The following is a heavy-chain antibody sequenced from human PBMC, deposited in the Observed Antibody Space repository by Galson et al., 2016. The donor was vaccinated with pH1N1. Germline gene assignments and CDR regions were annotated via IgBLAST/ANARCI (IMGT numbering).Heavy chain of an antibody. Sequence: SLRLSCAASGFTFSSHGMHWVRQAPGKGLEWVAVISYDGSNKYYADSVKGRFTISRDNSKNTLYLQMNSLRAEDTAVYYCAKGDYGDYVGYFDVWGQGTTVTVSS. CDR1: GFTFSSHG. V-gene: IGHV3-30*18. J-gene: IGHJ6*02. CDR2: ISYDGSNK. D-gene: IGHD4-17*01. CDR3: AKGDYGDYVGYFDV.